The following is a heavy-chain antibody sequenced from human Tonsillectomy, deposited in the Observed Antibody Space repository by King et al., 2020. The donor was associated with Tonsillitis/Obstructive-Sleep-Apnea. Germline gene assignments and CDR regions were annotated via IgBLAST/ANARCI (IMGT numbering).Heavy chain of an antibody. J-gene: IGHJ6*02. Sequence: VQLVESGGGLVQPGGSLRLSCAASGFTFSSYWMHWVRQAPGKGLVWVSRINSDGSSTSYADSVKGRFTISRDNAKNTLYLQMNSLRAEDTAVYDCAREWAVPAANYYYGMDVWRQRTTVTVSS. CDR1: GFTFSSYW. CDR2: INSDGSST. V-gene: IGHV3-74*01. CDR3: AREWAVPAANYYYGMDV. D-gene: IGHD2-2*01.